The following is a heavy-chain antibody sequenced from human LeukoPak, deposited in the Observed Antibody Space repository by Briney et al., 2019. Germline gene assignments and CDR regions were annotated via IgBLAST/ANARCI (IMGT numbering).Heavy chain of an antibody. CDR3: ARDLGNIVAVETFDY. V-gene: IGHV3-21*05. J-gene: IGHJ4*02. Sequence: GGSLRLSCAASGFTFSSYSMNWVRQAPGKGLEWVSYISSSGSSYIYYADSVKGRFTISRDNAKNSLYLQMNSLRAEDTAVYYCARDLGNIVAVETFDYWGQGTLVTVSS. CDR2: ISSSGSSYI. CDR1: GFTFSSYS. D-gene: IGHD5-12*01.